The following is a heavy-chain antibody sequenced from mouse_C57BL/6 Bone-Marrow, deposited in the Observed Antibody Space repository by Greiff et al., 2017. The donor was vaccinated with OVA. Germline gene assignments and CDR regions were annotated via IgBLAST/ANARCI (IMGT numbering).Heavy chain of an antibody. CDR1: GFTFSSYA. J-gene: IGHJ2*01. CDR2: ISDGGSYT. CDR3: ARDENYGSSFPYFDD. V-gene: IGHV5-4*01. D-gene: IGHD1-1*01. Sequence: DVHLVESGGGLVKPGGSLKLSCAASGFTFSSYAMSWVRQTPEKRLEWVATISDGGSYTYYPDNVKGRFTISRDNAKNNLYLQMSHLKSEDTAMYYCARDENYGSSFPYFDDWGQGTTLTVSS.